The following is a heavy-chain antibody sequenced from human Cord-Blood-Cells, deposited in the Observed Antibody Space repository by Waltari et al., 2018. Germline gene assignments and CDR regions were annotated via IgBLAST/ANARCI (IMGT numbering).Heavy chain of an antibody. CDR1: GCSISRYY. CDR2: IYYSGST. J-gene: IGHJ5*02. Sequence: QVQLQESGPGLVKPSETLSLTCPVSGCSISRYYWRWIRQPPGTGLEWIGYIYYSGSTNYNPSLKSRVTISVDTSKNQFSLKLSSVTAADTAVYYCARLVGCSSTSCYFWFDPWGQGTLVTVSS. D-gene: IGHD2-2*01. CDR3: ARLVGCSSTSCYFWFDP. V-gene: IGHV4-59*01.